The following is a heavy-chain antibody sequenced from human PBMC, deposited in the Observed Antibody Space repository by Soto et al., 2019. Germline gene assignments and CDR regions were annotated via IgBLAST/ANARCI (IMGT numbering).Heavy chain of an antibody. CDR1: GSSFSNFY. CDR3: ARGGIQLSYAFDH. V-gene: IGHV4-4*07. Sequence: QVHLQESGPGLVKPSETLSLTCSVSGSSFSNFYWSWIRQSAGKGLEWIGRIYTSGATSYNPSLKRRVTMSVDTSQTQMSLNLTSVTAADTAVYYCARGGIQLSYAFDHWGQGILVTVSS. D-gene: IGHD3-10*01. J-gene: IGHJ4*02. CDR2: IYTSGAT.